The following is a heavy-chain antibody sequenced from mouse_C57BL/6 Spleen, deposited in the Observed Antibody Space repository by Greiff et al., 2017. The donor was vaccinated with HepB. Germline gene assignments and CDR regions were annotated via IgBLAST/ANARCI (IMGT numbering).Heavy chain of an antibody. V-gene: IGHV14-4*01. D-gene: IGHD1-1*01. CDR3: TSDTTVVATKYFDV. CDR1: GFNIKDDY. J-gene: IGHJ1*03. CDR2: IDPENGDT. Sequence: EVKLVESGAELVRPGASVKLSCTASGFNIKDDYMHWVKQRPEQGLEWIGWIDPENGDTEYASKFQSKATITADTTSNTAYLPLSSLTSEDTAVYYCTSDTTVVATKYFDVWGTGTTVTVSS.